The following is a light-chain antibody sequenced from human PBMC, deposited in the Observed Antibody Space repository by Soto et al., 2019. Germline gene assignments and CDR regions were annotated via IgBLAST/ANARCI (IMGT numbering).Light chain of an antibody. J-gene: IGLJ2*01. CDR3: ESYDSSLSGVV. CDR2: DIS. Sequence: QSALTQPRSVSGSPGQSVTISCTGTSSDVGGDYYVSWYQQHPGTAPKLMIYDISKRPSGVPDRFSGSKSGTTASLTISGLQAEDEADYYCESYDSSLSGVVFGGGTKLTVL. V-gene: IGLV2-11*01. CDR1: SSDVGGDYY.